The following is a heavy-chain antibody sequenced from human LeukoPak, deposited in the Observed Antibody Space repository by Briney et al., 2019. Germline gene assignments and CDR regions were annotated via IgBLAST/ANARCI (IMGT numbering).Heavy chain of an antibody. J-gene: IGHJ5*02. CDR2: INPNGGGT. V-gene: IGHV1-2*02. CDR1: RYTFTGYY. Sequence: ASVKVSCKASRYTFTGYYMHWVRQAPGQGLEWMGWINPNGGGTKYAQRFQGRVTMTRDTSINTAYMELSSLRSDDTAVYYCARGGYNWNDEGKWFDPWGQGTLVTVSS. CDR3: ARGGYNWNDEGKWFDP. D-gene: IGHD1-1*01.